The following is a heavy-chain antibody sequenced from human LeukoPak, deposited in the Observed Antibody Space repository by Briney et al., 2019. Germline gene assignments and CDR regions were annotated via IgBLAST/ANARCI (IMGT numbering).Heavy chain of an antibody. J-gene: IGHJ4*02. V-gene: IGHV3-48*02. CDR1: GFTFSSYS. Sequence: GGSLRLSCAACGFTFSSYSMNWVRQARGKGVEWVSYISTSSSTIYYPASVTGRFTISSHNPKNSLYLQMNILRDDHTAVYYSARYRTNGYYFDYWGQGTLVTVSS. D-gene: IGHD2-8*01. CDR3: ARYRTNGYYFDY. CDR2: ISTSSSTI.